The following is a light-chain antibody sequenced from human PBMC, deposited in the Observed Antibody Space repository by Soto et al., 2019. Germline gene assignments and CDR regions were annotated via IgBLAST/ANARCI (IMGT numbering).Light chain of an antibody. CDR1: QTISTY. V-gene: IGKV1-39*01. J-gene: IGKJ4*01. CDR3: QHSYSVPRT. CDR2: DAS. Sequence: DIQMTQSPSSLSASIGDRVTITCRASQTISTYLNWYQQRPGKAPKLLIYDASRLQNAVTPRSSGSGSGTDFTLTISNLQPADFATYYCQHSYSVPRTFGGGTRVESK.